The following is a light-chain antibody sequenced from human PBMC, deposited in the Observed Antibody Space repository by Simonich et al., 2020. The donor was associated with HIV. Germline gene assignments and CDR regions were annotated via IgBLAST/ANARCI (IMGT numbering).Light chain of an antibody. J-gene: IGLJ3*02. V-gene: IGLV2-14*01. CDR2: DFS. CDR1: SSDVGTYNY. Sequence: QSALTQPASVSGSPGQSITISCTGTSSDVGTYNYVPWYQQHPGKAPKLMIYDFSKRPSGVSNRFSGSKSGNTASLTISGLQAEDEADYYCSSYTSSSTLVFGGGTKLTVL. CDR3: SSYTSSSTLV.